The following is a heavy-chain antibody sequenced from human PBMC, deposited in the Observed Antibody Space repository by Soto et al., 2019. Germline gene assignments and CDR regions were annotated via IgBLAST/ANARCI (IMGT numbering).Heavy chain of an antibody. CDR3: ARDTAAGFDY. CDR2: ISYDGSNK. Sequence: QVQLVESGGGVVQPGRSLRLSCAASGFTFSSYAMHSVRQAPGKGLEWVAVISYDGSNKYYADSVKGRFTISRDNSKNTLYLQMNSLRAEDTAVYYCARDTAAGFDYWGQGTLVTVSS. V-gene: IGHV3-30-3*01. D-gene: IGHD2-15*01. CDR1: GFTFSSYA. J-gene: IGHJ4*02.